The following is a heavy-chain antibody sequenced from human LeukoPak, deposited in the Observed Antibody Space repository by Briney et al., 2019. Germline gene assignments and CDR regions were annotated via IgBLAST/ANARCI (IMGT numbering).Heavy chain of an antibody. CDR1: GGSPRSNY. Sequence: PSETLSLTCSVSGGSPRSNYWSWIRLPPGKGPEWIGYIYYGGTTNYNPSLKSRVTISIDTSKNQFSLQLNSVTASDTAIYYCARDGRNCTNNYCYTYFDPWGPGILVTVSS. J-gene: IGHJ5*02. CDR3: ARDGRNCTNNYCYTYFDP. CDR2: IYYGGTT. V-gene: IGHV4-59*01. D-gene: IGHD2-8*01.